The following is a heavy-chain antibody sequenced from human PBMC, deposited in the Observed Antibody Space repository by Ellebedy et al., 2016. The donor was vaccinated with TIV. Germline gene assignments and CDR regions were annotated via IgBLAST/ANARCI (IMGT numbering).Heavy chain of an antibody. CDR3: ARQSITMVRGARGGPDY. V-gene: IGHV3-43*02. Sequence: PGGSLRLSCAASGFTFDDYAMHWVRQAPGKGLEWVSLISGDGGSTYYADSVKGRFTISRDNAKNSLYLQMNSLRDEDTAVYYCARQSITMVRGARGGPDYWGQGTLVTVSS. D-gene: IGHD3-10*01. CDR2: ISGDGGST. J-gene: IGHJ4*02. CDR1: GFTFDDYA.